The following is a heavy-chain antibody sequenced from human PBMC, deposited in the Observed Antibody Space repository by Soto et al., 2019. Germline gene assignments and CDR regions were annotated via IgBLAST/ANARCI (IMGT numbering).Heavy chain of an antibody. CDR3: ARPGSYSSGWYPDMDV. Sequence: SETLSLTCTVSGGSISSSSYYWGWIRQPPGKGLEWIGSIYYSGSTYYNPSLKSRVTISVDTSKNQFSLKLSSVTAADTAVYYCARPGSYSSGWYPDMDVWGKGTTVTVSS. CDR1: GGSISSSSYY. V-gene: IGHV4-39*01. D-gene: IGHD6-19*01. CDR2: IYYSGST. J-gene: IGHJ6*03.